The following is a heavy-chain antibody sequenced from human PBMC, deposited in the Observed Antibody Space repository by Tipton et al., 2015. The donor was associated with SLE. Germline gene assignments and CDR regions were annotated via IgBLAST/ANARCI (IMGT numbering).Heavy chain of an antibody. CDR1: GGPISSSSYY. D-gene: IGHD1-14*01. CDR3: ARTTIATVEYFEH. J-gene: IGHJ1*01. Sequence: TLSLTCTVSGGPISSSSYYWGWIRQPPGKGLEWIGSIYYTGYTYYNPSLKSRVTVSIDTSKNQISLKLKSVTAADTSVYYCARTTIATVEYFEHWGQGTLVIVSS. V-gene: IGHV4-39*01. CDR2: IYYTGYT.